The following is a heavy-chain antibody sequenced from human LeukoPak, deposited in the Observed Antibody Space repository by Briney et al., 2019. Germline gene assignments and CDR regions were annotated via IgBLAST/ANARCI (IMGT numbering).Heavy chain of an antibody. Sequence: GGSLRLSCAASGFTFSSYAMSWVRQAPGKGLEGVSSITISGATTYYADSVKGRLTISRDNSKATLYLQMNSLRAEDTAVYYCATYGSGSYYRKAFDYWGQGTLVTVSS. D-gene: IGHD3-10*01. CDR1: GFTFSSYA. V-gene: IGHV3-23*01. CDR3: ATYGSGSYYRKAFDY. J-gene: IGHJ4*02. CDR2: ITISGATT.